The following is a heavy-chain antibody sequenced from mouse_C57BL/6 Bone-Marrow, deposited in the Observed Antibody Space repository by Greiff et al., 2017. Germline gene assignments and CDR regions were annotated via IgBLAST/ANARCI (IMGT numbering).Heavy chain of an antibody. V-gene: IGHV5-2*03. Sequence: EVKLVESGGGLVQPGESLKLSCESNEYEFPSHDMSWVRKTPEKRLELVAAINRDGGSTYYPDTMERRFIISRDNTKTTLYLQMSSLRSEDTALYYCARQSTIPTSKDYWGQGTTLTVSS. CDR2: INRDGGST. J-gene: IGHJ2*01. CDR3: ARQSTIPTSKDY. D-gene: IGHD2-12*01. CDR1: EYEFPSHD.